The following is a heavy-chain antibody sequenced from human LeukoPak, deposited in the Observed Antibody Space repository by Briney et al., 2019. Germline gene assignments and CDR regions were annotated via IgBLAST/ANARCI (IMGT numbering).Heavy chain of an antibody. Sequence: SQTLSLTCTVSGGSISSGDYYWSWLRQPPGKGLEWIGYIYYSGSTYYNPSLKSRVTISVDTSKNQFSLKLSSVTAADTAVYYCASLLRYFDWLFYGSQAPYFDYWGQGTLVTVSS. V-gene: IGHV4-30-4*01. D-gene: IGHD3-9*01. CDR2: IYYSGST. CDR3: ASLLRYFDWLFYGSQAPYFDY. J-gene: IGHJ4*02. CDR1: GGSISSGDYY.